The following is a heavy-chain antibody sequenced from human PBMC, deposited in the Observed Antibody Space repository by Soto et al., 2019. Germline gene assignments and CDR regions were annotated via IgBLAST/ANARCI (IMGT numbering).Heavy chain of an antibody. J-gene: IGHJ1*01. CDR2: VNAYNGNT. D-gene: IGHD6-6*01. CDR3: ATGAAGIAAHVI. Sequence: QVQLVQSGPEVKEPGASVKVSCKASGYTFTSFGVNWVRQAPGQGLEWIGWVNAYNGNTKYSQSFQGRVTMTADTSTYTAYRGVESLRSDDTATYSCATGAAGIAAHVIWGKGTPCIVSS. V-gene: IGHV1-18*01. CDR1: GYTFTSFG.